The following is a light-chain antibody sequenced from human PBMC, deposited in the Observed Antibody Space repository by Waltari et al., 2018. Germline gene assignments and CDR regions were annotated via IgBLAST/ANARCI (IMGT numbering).Light chain of an antibody. J-gene: IGLJ2*01. CDR3: ATWDDSLNGVL. CDR2: SDN. CDR1: HSNIGKNP. Sequence: QSVLTQPPSASGTPGQTVTMSCSGSHSNIGKNPINWYQHLPGTAPQLVIYSDNRRPSGVPDRFSGSASGASASLAIRGLQSDDEADYYCATWDDSLNGVLFGGGTKLTVL. V-gene: IGLV1-44*01.